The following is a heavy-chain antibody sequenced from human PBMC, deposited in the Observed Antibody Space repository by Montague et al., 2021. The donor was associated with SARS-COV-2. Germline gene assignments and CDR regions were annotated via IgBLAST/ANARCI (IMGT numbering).Heavy chain of an antibody. CDR1: GGSFSGYY. D-gene: IGHD5-24*01. CDR3: AREDRWNWFDP. Sequence: SETLSLTCAVYGGSFSGYYWSWIRQPPGKGLEWIGYIYYRGSTDYNPSLETRVTISVDPSKNQFSLKLSSVTAADTAVYYCAREDRWNWFDPWGQGTLVIVSS. J-gene: IGHJ5*02. CDR2: IYYRGST. V-gene: IGHV4-59*01.